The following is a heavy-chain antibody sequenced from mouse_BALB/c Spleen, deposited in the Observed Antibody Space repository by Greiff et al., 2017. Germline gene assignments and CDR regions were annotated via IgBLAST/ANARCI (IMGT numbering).Heavy chain of an antibody. CDR3: ARSGRSPYAMDY. V-gene: IGHV5-17*02. CDR1: GFTFSSFG. CDR2: ISSGSSTI. D-gene: IGHD3-1*01. Sequence: VQGVESGGGLVQPGGSRKLSCAASGFTFSSFGMHWVRQAPEKGLEWVAYISSGSSTIYYADTVKGRFTISRDNPKNTLFLQMTSLRSEDTAMYYCARSGRSPYAMDYWGQGTSVTVSS. J-gene: IGHJ4*01.